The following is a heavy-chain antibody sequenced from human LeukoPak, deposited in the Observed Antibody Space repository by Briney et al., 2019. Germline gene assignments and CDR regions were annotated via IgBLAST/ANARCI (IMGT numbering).Heavy chain of an antibody. CDR3: AKDPVWNPSYYSYYMDV. Sequence: GGSLRLSCAASGFTVSSHYMSWVRQAPGKGLEWVSVIQGDGSTYYADSVKGRFTISRDNSKNTVFLQMNSLRAEDTAVYYCAKDPVWNPSYYSYYMDVWGKGTTVTVSS. D-gene: IGHD1-1*01. CDR2: IQGDGST. J-gene: IGHJ6*03. V-gene: IGHV3-53*01. CDR1: GFTVSSHY.